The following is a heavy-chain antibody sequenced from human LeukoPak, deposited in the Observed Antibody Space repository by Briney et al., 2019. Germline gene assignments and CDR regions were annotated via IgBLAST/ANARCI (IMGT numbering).Heavy chain of an antibody. J-gene: IGHJ6*03. CDR2: VYYSGST. CDR3: ARSSEGRYYYDSSGFSYYYYYMDV. CDR1: GGSISTYY. D-gene: IGHD3-22*01. V-gene: IGHV4-59*01. Sequence: SETLSLTCTVSGGSISTYYWSWIRQPPGKGLEWIGYVYYSGSTYYSPSLRSRVTISVDTSKNQFSLKLSSVTAADTAVYYCARSSEGRYYYDSSGFSYYYYYMDVWGKGTTVTVSS.